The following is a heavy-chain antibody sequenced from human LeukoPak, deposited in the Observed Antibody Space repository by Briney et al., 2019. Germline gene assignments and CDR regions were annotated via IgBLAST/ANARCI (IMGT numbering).Heavy chain of an antibody. D-gene: IGHD4-17*01. J-gene: IGHJ2*01. CDR1: GYTFTSYG. CDR2: ISAYNGNT. Sequence: ASVKVSCKASGYTFTSYGISRVRQAPGQGLDWMGWISAYNGNTNYAQKLQGRVTMTTDTSTSTAYMELRSLRSDDTAVYYCARYLRSLSWYFDLWGRGTLVTVSS. CDR3: ARYLRSLSWYFDL. V-gene: IGHV1-18*04.